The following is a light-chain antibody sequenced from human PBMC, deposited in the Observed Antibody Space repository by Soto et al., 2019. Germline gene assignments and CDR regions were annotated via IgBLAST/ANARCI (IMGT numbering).Light chain of an antibody. V-gene: IGLV2-14*01. Sequence: QSVLTQPASVSGSPGRSITISCTGTATDIDAYNYVSWYLQYPGKAPKLLIYGVSNRPSGASDRFSGSKSDNTASLTISGLQAEDEGDYYCCSYARGSTYVFGTGTKVTVL. CDR1: ATDIDAYNY. CDR2: GVS. CDR3: CSYARGSTYV. J-gene: IGLJ1*01.